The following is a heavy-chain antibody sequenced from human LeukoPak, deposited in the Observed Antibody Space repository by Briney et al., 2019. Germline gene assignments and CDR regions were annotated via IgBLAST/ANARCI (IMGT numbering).Heavy chain of an antibody. Sequence: SETLSLTCAVSGGSIRSSSYYWAWIRQPPGKGLEWIMSMYYSGSRYYNWSLRSRITVSADTSKNQLSLKLSSVTAADTAVYYCARSRAFNSGAFDPWGQGSLVTVSS. CDR3: ARSRAFNSGAFDP. J-gene: IGHJ5*02. CDR2: MYYSGSR. CDR1: GGSIRSSSYY. D-gene: IGHD1-26*01. V-gene: IGHV4-39*01.